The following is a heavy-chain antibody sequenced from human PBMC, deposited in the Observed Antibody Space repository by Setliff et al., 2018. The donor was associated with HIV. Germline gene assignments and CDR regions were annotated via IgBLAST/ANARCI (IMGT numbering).Heavy chain of an antibody. CDR2: ISAHNGHT. CDR3: ARGVPADGYAFDI. D-gene: IGHD6-13*01. J-gene: IGHJ3*02. V-gene: IGHV1-18*01. CDR1: GYSFTSYG. Sequence: ASVKVSCKASGYSFTSYGFTWVRQAPGQGLEWMGWISAHNGHTDYAQKFQDRVTMSTDTSTTTAFMELRSLISDDTAVYYCARGVPADGYAFDIWGQGTRVTVSS.